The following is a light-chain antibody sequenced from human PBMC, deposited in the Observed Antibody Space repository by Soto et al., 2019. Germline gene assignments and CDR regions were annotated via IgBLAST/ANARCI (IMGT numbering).Light chain of an antibody. CDR1: SSNIGPGYD. CDR2: DNN. V-gene: IGLV1-40*01. Sequence: QPVLTQPPSVSGAPGQRVTISCTGTSSNIGPGYDVHWYQQRPGTAPTLLIYDNNNRPSGVPDRFSGSKSGTSASLAITGLQAEDEADYYCQSYASSLSAVIFGGGTKLTVL. J-gene: IGLJ2*01. CDR3: QSYASSLSAVI.